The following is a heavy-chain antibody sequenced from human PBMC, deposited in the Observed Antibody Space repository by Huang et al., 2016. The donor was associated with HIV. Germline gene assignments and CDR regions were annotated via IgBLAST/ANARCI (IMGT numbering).Heavy chain of an antibody. Sequence: QVQLVESGGGVVQPGGSLRLSCGASGFIFDNFGLHWVRQAPGKGLEWGAVRRADGRNEYNGESVKGRFSISRDKFENMVYLQMNSLGDGDTAIYYCARAVDGFNSKGFYMDVWGKGTAVIVSS. CDR3: ARAVDGFNSKGFYMDV. CDR1: GFIFDNFG. V-gene: IGHV3-30*02. J-gene: IGHJ6*03. D-gene: IGHD5-12*01. CDR2: RRADGRNE.